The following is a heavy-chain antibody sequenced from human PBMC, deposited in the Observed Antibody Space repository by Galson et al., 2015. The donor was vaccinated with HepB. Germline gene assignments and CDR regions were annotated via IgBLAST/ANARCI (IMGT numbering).Heavy chain of an antibody. D-gene: IGHD4-23*01. Sequence: SVKVSCKASGGTFSSYAISWVRQAPGQGLEWMGGIIPIFGTANYAQKFQGRVTITADESTNTAYMELSSLRSEDTAVYYCARVSYGGNSYFDYWGQGTLVTVSS. CDR3: ARVSYGGNSYFDY. J-gene: IGHJ4*02. CDR1: GGTFSSYA. CDR2: IIPIFGTA. V-gene: IGHV1-69*13.